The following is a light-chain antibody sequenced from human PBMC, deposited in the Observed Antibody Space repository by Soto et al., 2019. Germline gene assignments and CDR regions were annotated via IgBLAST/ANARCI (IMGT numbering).Light chain of an antibody. Sequence: EIVMTQSPATLSVSPGESATLSCRASQSISSELAWYQQKPGQPPRLLIYGASNRATGVPARFTGSGSGSDFTLTISGLQSEDFAVYYCQQGHNWPLTFGQGTRLEI. J-gene: IGKJ2*01. V-gene: IGKV3-15*01. CDR3: QQGHNWPLT. CDR2: GAS. CDR1: QSISSE.